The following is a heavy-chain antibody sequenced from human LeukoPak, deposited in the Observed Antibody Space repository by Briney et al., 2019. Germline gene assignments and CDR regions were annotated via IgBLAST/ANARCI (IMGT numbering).Heavy chain of an antibody. Sequence: GGSLRLSCAASGVTFSTYWMSWVRQAPGKGLEWVANIKQDGSEKNYVDSVKGRFSISRDNVENSLYLQMNSLRVEDTAVYYCATMIWGGGFDYWGQGTLVTVSS. D-gene: IGHD3-16*01. J-gene: IGHJ4*02. CDR2: IKQDGSEK. V-gene: IGHV3-7*01. CDR1: GVTFSTYW. CDR3: ATMIWGGGFDY.